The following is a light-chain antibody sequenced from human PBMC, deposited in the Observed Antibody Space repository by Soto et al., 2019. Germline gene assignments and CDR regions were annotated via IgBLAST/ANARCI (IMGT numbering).Light chain of an antibody. CDR3: QSYDSSLSGWV. V-gene: IGLV1-40*01. CDR1: SSNIGAGYD. Sequence: SGLTQPPSVSGGPGQRVTISCTGSSSNIGAGYDVHWYQQLPGTAPKLLIYGNSNRPSGVPDRFSGSKSGTSASLAITGLQAEDEADYYCQSYDSSLSGWVFGGGTKLTVL. J-gene: IGLJ3*02. CDR2: GNS.